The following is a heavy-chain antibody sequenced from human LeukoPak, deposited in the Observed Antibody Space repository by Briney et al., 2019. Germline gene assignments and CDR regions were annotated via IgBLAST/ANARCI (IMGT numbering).Heavy chain of an antibody. CDR3: ARDAQRGFDYSNSLKY. D-gene: IGHD4-11*01. CDR2: IWSDGTNR. J-gene: IGHJ4*01. Sequence: GGSLRLSCAASGFIFSHHGMLWVRQAPGKGLEWVAVIWSDGTNRFYGDSVKGRFTISRDNSQNTVFLQMNSLRVKDTAIYYCARDAQRGFDYSNSLKYWGHGTLVTVSS. CDR1: GFIFSHHG. V-gene: IGHV3-33*01.